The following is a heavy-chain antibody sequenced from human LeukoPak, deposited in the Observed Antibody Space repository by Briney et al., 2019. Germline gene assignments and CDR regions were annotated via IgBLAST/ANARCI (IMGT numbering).Heavy chain of an antibody. J-gene: IGHJ5*02. CDR1: GGSISSYY. Sequence: SENLYLTFTVSGGSISSYYWTWLRHPPAKEMDLIGYIYYSGSTNYTPYLKRRVTISVDTSKNQFSLKLSSVNAADTVFFFKQKTAYEILTGYYENWFDPWGQGTLVTVSS. CDR2: IYYSGST. CDR3: QKTAYEILTGYYENWFDP. V-gene: IGHV4-59*08. D-gene: IGHD3-9*01.